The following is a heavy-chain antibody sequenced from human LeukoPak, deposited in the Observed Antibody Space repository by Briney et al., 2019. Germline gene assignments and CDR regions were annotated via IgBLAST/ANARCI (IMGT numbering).Heavy chain of an antibody. Sequence: SETVSLTCTVSGASVSSGSYYWSWIRQPPGKGLEWIGYIYYSGSTNYNPSLKSRVTISVDTSKNQFSLKLSSVTAADTAVYYCARGSRGYSYGWGQGTLVTVSS. V-gene: IGHV4-61*01. CDR3: ARGSRGYSYG. CDR2: IYYSGST. CDR1: GASVSSGSYY. J-gene: IGHJ4*02. D-gene: IGHD5-18*01.